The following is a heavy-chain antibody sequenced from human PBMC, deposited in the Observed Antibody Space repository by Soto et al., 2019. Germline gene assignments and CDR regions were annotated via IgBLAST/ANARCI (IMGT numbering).Heavy chain of an antibody. J-gene: IGHJ2*01. V-gene: IGHV3-23*01. CDR1: GFTFISYA. D-gene: IGHD4-17*01. CDR2: ISGSGGST. CDR3: AKRTVGWYFDL. Sequence: TGGFLRLSCAASGFTFISYAMSWVRQAPGKGLEWVSAISGSGGSTYYADSVKGRFTISRDNSKNTLYLQMNSLRAEDTAVYYCAKRTVGWYFDLWGRGTLVTVSS.